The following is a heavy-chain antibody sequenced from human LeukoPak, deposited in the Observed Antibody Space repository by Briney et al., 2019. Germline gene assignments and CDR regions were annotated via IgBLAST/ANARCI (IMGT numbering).Heavy chain of an antibody. Sequence: PSETLSLPCAVYGGSFSGNYWSWIRQPPGKGREWSGDINHSGTTNYSPSLKSRVTISVDKSKNQFSLELSSVTAADTAVYYCARDRQWLSPDAFDIWGQGTMVTVSS. D-gene: IGHD6-19*01. CDR1: GGSFSGNY. CDR2: INHSGTT. J-gene: IGHJ3*02. CDR3: ARDRQWLSPDAFDI. V-gene: IGHV4-34*01.